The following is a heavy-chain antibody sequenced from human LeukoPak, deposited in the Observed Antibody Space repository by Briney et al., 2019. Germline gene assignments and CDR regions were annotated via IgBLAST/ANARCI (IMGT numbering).Heavy chain of an antibody. CDR3: TTDTGAVAGSHFDY. CDR1: GFTFSSYW. D-gene: IGHD6-19*01. J-gene: IGHJ4*02. Sequence: GGSLRLSCAASGFTFSSYWMHWVRQAPGKGLVWVSRINSDGSSTSYADSVKGRFTISRDNAKNTLYLQMNSLKTEDTAVYYCTTDTGAVAGSHFDYWGQGTLVTVSS. CDR2: INSDGSST. V-gene: IGHV3-74*01.